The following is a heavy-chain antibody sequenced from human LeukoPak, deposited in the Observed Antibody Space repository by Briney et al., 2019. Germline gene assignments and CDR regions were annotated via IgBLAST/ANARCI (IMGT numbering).Heavy chain of an antibody. J-gene: IGHJ3*02. CDR2: ISYDGSNK. Sequence: PGGSLRLSCAASGFTFSSYAMHWVRQAPGKGLEWVAVISYDGSNKYYADSVKGRFTISRDNSKNTLYLQMNSLRAEDTAVYYCATPRELDAFDIWGQGTMVTVSS. D-gene: IGHD1-7*01. CDR3: ATPRELDAFDI. CDR1: GFTFSSYA. V-gene: IGHV3-30*14.